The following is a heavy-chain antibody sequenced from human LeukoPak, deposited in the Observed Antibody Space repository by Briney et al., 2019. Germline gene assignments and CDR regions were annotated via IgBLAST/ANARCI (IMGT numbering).Heavy chain of an antibody. CDR1: GASITSFY. D-gene: IGHD2-15*01. V-gene: IGHV4-59*08. CDR2: IYFSGST. CDR3: ASTGYCIGGSCYSNYFDH. J-gene: IGHJ4*02. Sequence: PSETLSLTCTVSGASITSFYWSWIRQPPGKGLEWIGYIYFSGSTNYNPSLKSRVTVSLDTTKNQVSLKLSSVSAADTAVYYCASTGYCIGGSCYSNYFDHWGQGTLVTVSS.